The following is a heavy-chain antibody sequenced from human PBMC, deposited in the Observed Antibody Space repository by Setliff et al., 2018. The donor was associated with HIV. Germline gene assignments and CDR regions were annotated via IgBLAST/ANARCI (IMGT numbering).Heavy chain of an antibody. CDR2: IYHSGST. V-gene: IGHV4-4*02. CDR3: VRVQNSGCGDL. Sequence: SETLSLTCAVSGASINSNNWWSWVRQPPGKGLEWIGEIYHSGSTNSNPSLRSRVTISMDTSKDEISLRLTSVTAADTAVYYCVRVQNSGCGDLWGQGTLVTVSS. J-gene: IGHJ5*02. CDR1: GASINSNNW. D-gene: IGHD6-25*01.